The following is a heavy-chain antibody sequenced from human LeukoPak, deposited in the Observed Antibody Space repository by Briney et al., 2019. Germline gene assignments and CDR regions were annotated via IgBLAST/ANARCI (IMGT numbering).Heavy chain of an antibody. D-gene: IGHD6-13*01. CDR1: GFTFDDYA. V-gene: IGHV3-9*01. CDR2: ISWNSGSI. CDR3: AKGSAAGAPPRDY. Sequence: GGSLRLSCAASGFTFDDYAMHWVRQAPGKGLEWVSGISWNSGSIGYADSVKGRFTISRDNAKNSLYLQMNSLRAEDTALYYCAKGSAAGAPPRDYWGQGTLVTVSS. J-gene: IGHJ4*02.